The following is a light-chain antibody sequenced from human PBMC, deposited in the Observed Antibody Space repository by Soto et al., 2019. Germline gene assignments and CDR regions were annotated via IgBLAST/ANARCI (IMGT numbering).Light chain of an antibody. J-gene: IGKJ1*01. Sequence: TKSPGTLSLSPGERATLSCRASQTVRNNYLAWYQQKPGQAPRLLIYGASTRATGIPARFSGSGSGTEFTLTISSLQSEDFAVYYCQQYNNWPRTFGQVTNVDIK. CDR2: GAS. CDR1: QTVRNN. V-gene: IGKV3-15*01. CDR3: QQYNNWPRT.